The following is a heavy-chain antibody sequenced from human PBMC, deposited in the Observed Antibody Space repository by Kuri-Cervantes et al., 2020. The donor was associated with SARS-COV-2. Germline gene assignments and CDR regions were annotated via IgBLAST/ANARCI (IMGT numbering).Heavy chain of an antibody. CDR2: ISSSSSYT. Sequence: GESPKISCAASGFTFSDYYMSWIRQAPGKGLEWVSYISSSSSYTNYADSVKGRFTISRDNAKKSVYLQVNSLEADDTAVYYCARRGSSWYYFDFWGQGSLVTVSS. V-gene: IGHV3-11*06. D-gene: IGHD6-13*01. CDR3: ARRGSSWYYFDF. J-gene: IGHJ4*02. CDR1: GFTFSDYY.